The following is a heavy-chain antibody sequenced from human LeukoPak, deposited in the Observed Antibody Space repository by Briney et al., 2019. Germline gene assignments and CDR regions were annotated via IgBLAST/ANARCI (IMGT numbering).Heavy chain of an antibody. V-gene: IGHV1-69*05. CDR1: GGTFSSYA. Sequence: SVKVSCKASGGTFSSYAISWVRQAPGQGLEWMGRIIPIFGTANYAQKFQGRVTITTDESTSTAYMELSSLRSEDTAVYYCARGVGYSYGYIDYYMDVWGKGTTVTVSS. J-gene: IGHJ6*03. CDR2: IIPIFGTA. D-gene: IGHD5-18*01. CDR3: ARGVGYSYGYIDYYMDV.